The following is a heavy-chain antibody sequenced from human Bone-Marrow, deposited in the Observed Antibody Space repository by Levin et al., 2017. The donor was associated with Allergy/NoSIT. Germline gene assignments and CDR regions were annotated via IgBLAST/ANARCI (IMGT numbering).Heavy chain of an antibody. J-gene: IGHJ4*02. CDR1: GFTFGSYA. Sequence: PGGSLRLSCAASGFTFGSYALSWVRQAPGKGLEWVSVIGGRGGTTFDADSVKGRFTISRDNSKNTLFLQMNSLRAEDTAVYYCAREYCSGSNCNVRYFDYWGQGTLVTVSS. D-gene: IGHD2-15*01. CDR3: AREYCSGSNCNVRYFDY. V-gene: IGHV3-23*01. CDR2: IGGRGGTT.